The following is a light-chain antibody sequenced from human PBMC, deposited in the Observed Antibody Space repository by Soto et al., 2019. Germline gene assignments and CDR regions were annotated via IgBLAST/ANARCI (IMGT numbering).Light chain of an antibody. J-gene: IGKJ1*01. Sequence: DIQMTQSPSTLSASIGDRVTITCRASQDINTYLAWYQHKPGKAPKVLIYGASSLESGVPSRFSGSGSGTEFTITISSLQPDDSATYYCQQYDSLWTFGHGTKVEIK. CDR2: GAS. V-gene: IGKV1-5*01. CDR3: QQYDSLWT. CDR1: QDINTY.